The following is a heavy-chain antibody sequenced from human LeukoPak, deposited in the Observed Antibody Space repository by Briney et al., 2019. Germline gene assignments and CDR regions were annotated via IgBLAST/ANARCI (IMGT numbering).Heavy chain of an antibody. Sequence: ASVTVSCKASGYTFTSCDINWVRQATGQGIEWMGWMNPNSGTTGYGQSFQGRITMTRDISIGTAYMELSNLTSEDTAIYYCTRGSSGRRDNWGQGTLVTVSA. CDR2: MNPNSGTT. CDR3: TRGSSGRRDN. D-gene: IGHD6-19*01. J-gene: IGHJ4*02. CDR1: GYTFTSCD. V-gene: IGHV1-8*01.